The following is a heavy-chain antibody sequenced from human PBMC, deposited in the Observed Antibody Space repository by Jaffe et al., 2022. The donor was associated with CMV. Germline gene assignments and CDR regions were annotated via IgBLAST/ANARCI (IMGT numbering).Heavy chain of an antibody. CDR3: ARDSIGWADAFDM. Sequence: QGQLVQSGGEVKKPGDSVKVSCKASGYTFTSHGISWVRQAPGQGLEWMAWISAKNGNTNFAERFQDRVTLTTDTPTSTAYMEVRSLRSDDTAVYYCARDSIGWADAFDMWGQGTQVTVSS. CDR2: ISAKNGNT. CDR1: GYTFTSHG. V-gene: IGHV1-18*04. J-gene: IGHJ3*02. D-gene: IGHD6-19*01.